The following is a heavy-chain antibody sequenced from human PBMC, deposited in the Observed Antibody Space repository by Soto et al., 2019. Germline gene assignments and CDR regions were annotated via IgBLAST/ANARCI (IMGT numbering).Heavy chain of an antibody. CDR2: IYYSGST. Sequence: SEALSLTCTVSGGSIISYYWSWILQPPGKGLEWIGYIYYSGSTNYNPSLKSRVTISVDTSKNQFSLKLSSVTAADTAVYYCARDSSEYYDIVTGYYIRGYFDYWGQGTLVT. CDR3: ARDSSEYYDIVTGYYIRGYFDY. V-gene: IGHV4-59*01. J-gene: IGHJ4*02. CDR1: GGSIISYY. D-gene: IGHD3-9*01.